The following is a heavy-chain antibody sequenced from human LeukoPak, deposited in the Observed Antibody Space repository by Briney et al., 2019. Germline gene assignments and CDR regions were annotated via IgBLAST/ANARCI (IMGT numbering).Heavy chain of an antibody. V-gene: IGHV3-33*06. Sequence: GRSLRLSCEVSGFAFTDYGMHWVRQAPGKGLDWVAVIWNDGSNKFEADSVKGRFTISRDNSKNTLYLQMNSLRAEDTAVYYCAKSSKGYYFDYWGQGTLVTVSS. D-gene: IGHD3-10*01. CDR2: IWNDGSNK. CDR1: GFAFTDYG. CDR3: AKSSKGYYFDY. J-gene: IGHJ4*02.